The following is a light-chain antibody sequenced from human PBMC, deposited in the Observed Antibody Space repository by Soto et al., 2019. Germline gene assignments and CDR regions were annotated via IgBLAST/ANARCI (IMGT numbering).Light chain of an antibody. CDR3: SSYTSSNTLV. Sequence: QSALTQPASVSGSPGQSITISCTGTSSDVGDFDCVSWYQQHPGKAPKLMIYEVSDRPSGVSNRFSGSKSGDTASLTISGLQAEDEADYYCSSYTSSNTLVFGGGTQLTVL. J-gene: IGLJ2*01. CDR2: EVS. CDR1: SSDVGDFDC. V-gene: IGLV2-14*01.